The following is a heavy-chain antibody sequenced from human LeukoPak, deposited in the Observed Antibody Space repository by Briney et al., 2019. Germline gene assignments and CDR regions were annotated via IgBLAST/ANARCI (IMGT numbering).Heavy chain of an antibody. Sequence: GGSLRLSCAASGFNFRGSGMHWVRQAPARGLEWVTFIQYDGSPIYYADSVKGRFTISRDNRRNMVYLQMNSVTTEDTAVYYCAGDADYYYGSGSPYDYWGQGTLVTVSS. CDR3: AGDADYYYGSGSPYDY. CDR2: IQYDGSPI. D-gene: IGHD3-10*01. CDR1: GFNFRGSG. V-gene: IGHV3-30*02. J-gene: IGHJ4*02.